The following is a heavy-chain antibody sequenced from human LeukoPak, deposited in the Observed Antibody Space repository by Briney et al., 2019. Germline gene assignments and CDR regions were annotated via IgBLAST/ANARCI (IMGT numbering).Heavy chain of an antibody. CDR3: ARQHDYVWGTMGGAFDI. CDR1: GYSFTSYW. V-gene: IGHV5-51*01. D-gene: IGHD3-16*01. J-gene: IGHJ3*02. CDR2: IYPGDSDT. Sequence: GESLKISCKGSGYSFTSYWIGWVRQMPGKGLEWMGIIYPGDSDTRYSPSFQGQVTISADKSISTAYLQWSSLKASDTAMYYRARQHDYVWGTMGGAFDIWGQGTMVTVSS.